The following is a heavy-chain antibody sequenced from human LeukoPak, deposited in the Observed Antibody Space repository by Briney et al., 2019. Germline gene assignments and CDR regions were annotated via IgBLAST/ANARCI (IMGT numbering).Heavy chain of an antibody. D-gene: IGHD1-1*01. CDR3: SRVAQSGPTGWFDP. CDR1: GFNLNSYM. J-gene: IGHJ5*02. CDR2: ISSTGSYI. Sequence: GGSLRLSFAASGFNLNSYMLNWVRQAPGKGLEWVSSISSTGSYIYHADSVKGRFTISRDNPGNVVYLQMDSLRAEDTAVYYCSRVAQSGPTGWFDPWGQGTLVTVSS. V-gene: IGHV3-21*01.